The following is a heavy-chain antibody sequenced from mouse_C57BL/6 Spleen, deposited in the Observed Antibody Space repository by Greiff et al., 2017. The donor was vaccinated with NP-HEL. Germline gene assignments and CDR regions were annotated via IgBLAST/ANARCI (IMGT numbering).Heavy chain of an antibody. Sequence: EVQLQQSGPELVKPGASVKMSCKASGYTFTDYNMHWVKQSHGKSLEWIGYINPNNGGTSYNQKFKGKATLTVNKSSSTAYMELRSLTSEDSAVYYCAPWRDYGSSPLDYWGQGTTLTVSS. V-gene: IGHV1-22*01. CDR3: APWRDYGSSPLDY. CDR1: GYTFTDYN. D-gene: IGHD1-1*01. CDR2: INPNNGGT. J-gene: IGHJ2*01.